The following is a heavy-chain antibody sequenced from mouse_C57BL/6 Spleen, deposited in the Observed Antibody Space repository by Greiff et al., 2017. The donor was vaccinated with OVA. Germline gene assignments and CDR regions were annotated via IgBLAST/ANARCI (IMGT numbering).Heavy chain of an antibody. J-gene: IGHJ3*01. CDR3: SNWDVAWFAY. Sequence: EVKLQESGPGLVKPSQSLSLTCSVTGYSITSGYYWNWIRQFPGNKLEWMGYISYDGSNNYNPSLKNRISITRDTSKNQFFMKLNSVTTEDTATYYCSNWDVAWFAYWGQGTLVTVSA. V-gene: IGHV3-6*01. CDR2: ISYDGSN. D-gene: IGHD4-1*01. CDR1: GYSITSGYY.